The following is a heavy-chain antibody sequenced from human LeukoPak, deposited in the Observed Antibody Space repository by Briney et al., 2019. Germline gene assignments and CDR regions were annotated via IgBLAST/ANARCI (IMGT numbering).Heavy chain of an antibody. V-gene: IGHV1-46*01. CDR2: INPSGGST. CDR1: GYTFTSYY. D-gene: IGHD6-6*01. Sequence: GASVKVSCKASGYTFTSYYMHWVRQAPGQGLEWMGIINPSGGSTSYAQKFQGRVTMTRDMSTSTVYMELSSLRSEDTAVYYCARDGGQLIYYYYYYMDVWGKGTTVTVSS. J-gene: IGHJ6*03. CDR3: ARDGGQLIYYYYYYMDV.